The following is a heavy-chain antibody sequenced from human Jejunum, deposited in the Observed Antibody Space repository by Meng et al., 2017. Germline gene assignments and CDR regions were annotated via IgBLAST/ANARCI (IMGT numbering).Heavy chain of an antibody. V-gene: IGHV4-39*07. CDR1: GGSISTAGYY. Sequence: QRTLQESGPGLVKPSETLSLPCAVSGGSISTAGYYWGWIRQSPGKGLEWIGSIFYSGTTYYNPSLKSRVTISIDTSKNQFSLKMNSVTAADTAVYYCARDTAGFGPWGQGTLVTVSS. D-gene: IGHD6-13*01. J-gene: IGHJ5*02. CDR3: ARDTAGFGP. CDR2: IFYSGTT.